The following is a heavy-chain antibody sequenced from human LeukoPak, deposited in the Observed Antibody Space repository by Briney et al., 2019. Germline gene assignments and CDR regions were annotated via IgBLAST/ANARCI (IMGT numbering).Heavy chain of an antibody. D-gene: IGHD3-22*01. J-gene: IGHJ4*02. CDR3: ARSVSTYYFDY. V-gene: IGHV4-59*12. CDR1: GGSISSYY. CDR2: IYHSGST. Sequence: SETLSLTCTVSGGSISSYYWSWIRQPPGKGLEWIGYIYHSGSTYYNPSLKSRVTISVDRSKNQFSLKLSSVTAADTAVYYCARSVSTYYFDYWGQGTLVTVSS.